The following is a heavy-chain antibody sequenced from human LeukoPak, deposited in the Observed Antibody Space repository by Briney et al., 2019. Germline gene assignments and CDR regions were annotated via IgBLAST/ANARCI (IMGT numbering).Heavy chain of an antibody. CDR3: ARDRHYYDSSGYYAGFDY. D-gene: IGHD3-22*01. CDR2: IYYSGNT. Sequence: SETLSLTCSVSGGSISSYYWTWIRQPPGKGLEWIGNIYYSGNTYHNPSLKSRVTISVDTSKNQFSLKLSSVTAADTAVYYCARDRHYYDSSGYYAGFDYWGQGTLVTVSS. V-gene: IGHV4-59*01. J-gene: IGHJ4*02. CDR1: GGSISSYY.